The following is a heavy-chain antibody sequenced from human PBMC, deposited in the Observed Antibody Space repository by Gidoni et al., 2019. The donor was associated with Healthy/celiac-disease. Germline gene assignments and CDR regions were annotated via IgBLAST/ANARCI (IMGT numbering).Heavy chain of an antibody. V-gene: IGHV1-46*01. CDR1: GYTFTSYY. CDR2: INPSGGST. CDR3: ARAMVTPYDAFDI. Sequence: QVQLVQSGAEVKKPGASVTVSCQASGYTFTSYYMHWVRQAPGQGLEWMGIINPSGGSTSYAQKFQGRVTMTRDTSTSTVYMELSSLRSEDTAVYYCARAMVTPYDAFDIWGQGTMVTVSS. J-gene: IGHJ3*02. D-gene: IGHD5-18*01.